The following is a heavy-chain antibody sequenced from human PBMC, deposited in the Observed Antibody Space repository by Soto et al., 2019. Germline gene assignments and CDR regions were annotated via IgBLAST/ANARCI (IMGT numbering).Heavy chain of an antibody. Sequence: SVKVSCKASGGTFSSYAISWVRQASGQGLEWMGGIIPIFGTANYAQKFQGRVTITADESTSTAYMELSSLRSEDTAVYYCARRGRWLQFDAFDIWGQGTMVTVSS. J-gene: IGHJ3*02. CDR3: ARRGRWLQFDAFDI. CDR1: GGTFSSYA. V-gene: IGHV1-69*13. CDR2: IIPIFGTA. D-gene: IGHD5-12*01.